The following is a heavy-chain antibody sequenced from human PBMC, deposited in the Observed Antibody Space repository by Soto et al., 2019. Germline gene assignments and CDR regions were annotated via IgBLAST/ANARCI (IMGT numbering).Heavy chain of an antibody. CDR2: IVPNVGTV. Sequence: SVKVSCKSSGGTLSSFINYPINWVRQAPGQGLEWMGGIVPNVGTVNYAQKFRGKVTITAGRSTGTAYMELSSLRSEDTALYYCARRDTSGFLRYFDNWGQGTQVTVSS. J-gene: IGHJ4*02. CDR3: ARRDTSGFLRYFDN. CDR1: GGTLSSFINYP. V-gene: IGHV1-69*06. D-gene: IGHD3-3*01.